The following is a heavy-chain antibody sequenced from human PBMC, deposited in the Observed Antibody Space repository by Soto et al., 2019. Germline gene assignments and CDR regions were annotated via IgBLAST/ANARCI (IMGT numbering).Heavy chain of an antibody. V-gene: IGHV4-30-2*01. CDR3: ARARDGYRGGVDY. Sequence: SETLSLTCAVSGGSISSGGYSWSWIRQPPGKGLEWIGYIYHSGSTYYNPSLKSRVTISVDRSKNQFSLKLSSVTAADTAVYYCARARDGYRGGVDYWGQRTLVTVSS. J-gene: IGHJ4*02. CDR1: GGSISSGGYS. D-gene: IGHD5-12*01. CDR2: IYHSGST.